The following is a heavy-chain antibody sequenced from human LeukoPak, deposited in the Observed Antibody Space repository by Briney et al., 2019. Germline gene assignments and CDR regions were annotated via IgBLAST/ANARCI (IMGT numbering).Heavy chain of an antibody. D-gene: IGHD1-26*01. Sequence: GESLKISCKGSEYSFTTYWIGWVRQMPGKGLEWMGIIYPADSDIRYSPSFQGQVTISADKSISTAYLQWHSLKASDTAIYYCARQSPYSGSNGFDPWGQGTLVTVSS. CDR2: IYPADSDI. CDR3: ARQSPYSGSNGFDP. CDR1: EYSFTTYW. J-gene: IGHJ5*02. V-gene: IGHV5-51*01.